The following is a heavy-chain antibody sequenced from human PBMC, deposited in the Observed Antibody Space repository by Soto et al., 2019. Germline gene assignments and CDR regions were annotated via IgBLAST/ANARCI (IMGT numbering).Heavy chain of an antibody. Sequence: QVQLVQSGAEVKKPGSSVKVSCKASGGTFSSYAISWVRQAPGQGLEWMGGIIPIFGTANYAQKFQGRVTITADKSTSTAYMELSSLRSEDTAVYYCARDNVRVVTIGPVGAFDIWGQGTMVTVSS. V-gene: IGHV1-69*06. CDR1: GGTFSSYA. D-gene: IGHD3-3*01. CDR2: IIPIFGTA. J-gene: IGHJ3*02. CDR3: ARDNVRVVTIGPVGAFDI.